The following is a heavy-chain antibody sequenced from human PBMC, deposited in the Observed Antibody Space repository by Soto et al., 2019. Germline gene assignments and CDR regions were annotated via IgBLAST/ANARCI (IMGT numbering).Heavy chain of an antibody. CDR1: GYTFTSYD. J-gene: IGHJ6*02. D-gene: IGHD6-13*01. CDR2: MNPNSGNT. Sequence: ASVKVSCKASGYTFTSYDINWVRQATGQGLEWMGWMNPNSGNTGYAQKFQGRVTMTRNTSISTAYMELSSPRSEDTAGYYCARFFRYSSSCYIYYYYGMDVWGQGTTVTVSS. V-gene: IGHV1-8*01. CDR3: ARFFRYSSSCYIYYYYGMDV.